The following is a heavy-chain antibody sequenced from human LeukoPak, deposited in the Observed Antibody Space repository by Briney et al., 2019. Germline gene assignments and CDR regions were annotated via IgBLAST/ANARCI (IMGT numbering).Heavy chain of an antibody. CDR1: GGSITSDDYF. D-gene: IGHD2-15*01. CDR3: ARAGYCSGGARPHLNWFDP. V-gene: IGHV4-30-4*08. CDR2: IYYSGST. Sequence: PSETLSLTCTVSGGSITSDDYFWSWIRQPPGKGLEWIGYIYYSGSTYYNPSLKSRVTISVDTSKNQFSLKLSSVTAADTAVYYCARAGYCSGGARPHLNWFDPWGQGTLVAVSS. J-gene: IGHJ5*02.